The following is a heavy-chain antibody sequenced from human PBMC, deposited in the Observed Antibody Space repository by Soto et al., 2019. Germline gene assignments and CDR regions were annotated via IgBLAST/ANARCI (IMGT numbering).Heavy chain of an antibody. CDR1: GGTFSSYA. D-gene: IGHD3-10*01. CDR2: IIPIFGTA. Sequence: GASVKVSCKASGGTFSSYAISWVRQAPGQGLEWMGGIIPIFGTANYAQKFQGRVTTTADESTSTAYMELSSLRSEDTAVYYCARGRGLLWFGELLSKVPPGYYYYGMDAWGQGTTVTVSS. J-gene: IGHJ6*02. CDR3: ARGRGLLWFGELLSKVPPGYYYYGMDA. V-gene: IGHV1-69*13.